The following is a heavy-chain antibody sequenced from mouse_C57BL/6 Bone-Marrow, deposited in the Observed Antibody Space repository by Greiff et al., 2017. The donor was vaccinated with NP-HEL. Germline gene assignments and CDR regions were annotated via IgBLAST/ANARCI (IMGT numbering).Heavy chain of an antibody. D-gene: IGHD1-1*01. V-gene: IGHV1-72*01. CDR2: IDPNSGGT. Sequence: VQLQQPGAELVKPGASVKLSCKASGYTFTNYWMHWVKQRPGRGLEWIGTIDPNSGGTKYNEKFKSKATLTVDKPSSTAYMQLSSLTSEDSAVYYCARYYYGSGYFDYWGQGTTLTVSS. J-gene: IGHJ2*01. CDR1: GYTFTNYW. CDR3: ARYYYGSGYFDY.